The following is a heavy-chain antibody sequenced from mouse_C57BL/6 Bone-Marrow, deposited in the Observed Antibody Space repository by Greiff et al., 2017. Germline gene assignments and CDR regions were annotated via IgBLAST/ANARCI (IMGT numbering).Heavy chain of an antibody. J-gene: IGHJ3*01. CDR1: GYTFTSYW. D-gene: IGHD2-3*01. V-gene: IGHV1-69*01. CDR3: ARGGYLAWFAY. CDR2: IDPSDSYT. Sequence: VQLQQPGAELVMPGASVKLSCKASGYTFTSYWMHWVKQRPGQGLEWIGEIDPSDSYTNYNQKFKGKSTVTVDKSSSTAYMQLSSLTSEDSAVYYCARGGYLAWFAYWGQGTLVTVSA.